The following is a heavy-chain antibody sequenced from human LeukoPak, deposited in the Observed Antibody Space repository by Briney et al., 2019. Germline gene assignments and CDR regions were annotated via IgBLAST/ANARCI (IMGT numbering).Heavy chain of an antibody. CDR3: ARQGGSLNYHYNYLDV. J-gene: IGHJ6*03. V-gene: IGHV3-30*01. CDR1: GFMFRRYV. CDR2: ITKDGSDK. Sequence: GGSLRLSCEASGFMFRRYVMHWVRQAPGKGLEWVALITKDGSDKYYVESVKGRFTISRDTSKNTLFLQMNSLRGEDSGVYFCARQGGSLNYHYNYLDVWGNGTTVTVSS. D-gene: IGHD6-25*01.